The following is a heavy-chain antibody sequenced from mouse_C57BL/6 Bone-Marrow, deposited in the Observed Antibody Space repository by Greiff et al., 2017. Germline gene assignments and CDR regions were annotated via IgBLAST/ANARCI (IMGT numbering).Heavy chain of an antibody. Sequence: EVQLVESGGGLVKPGGSLKLSCAASGFTFSSYTMSWVHQTPEKRLQWVAAISGGGGNTYYPDSVKGRFTISRDNDKNILYLQMSSLRSEDTALYYCSRQVTTVLATKYFDVWATGPTVTV. J-gene: IGHJ1*03. CDR3: SRQVTTVLATKYFDV. V-gene: IGHV5-9*01. CDR2: ISGGGGNT. CDR1: GFTFSSYT. D-gene: IGHD1-1*01.